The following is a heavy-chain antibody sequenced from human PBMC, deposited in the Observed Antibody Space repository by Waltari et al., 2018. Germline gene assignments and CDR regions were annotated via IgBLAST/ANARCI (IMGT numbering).Heavy chain of an antibody. D-gene: IGHD3-3*01. CDR1: GFTFTNYV. V-gene: IGHV3-30-3*01. Sequence: VQLVESGGGVVQPGRSLRLSCAASGFTFTNYVIPWVRQAPGKGLEWVSVLSYDGDYRYYADSVKGRFTISRDTSKDTLYLQINYLTAEDTAVYFCARGSIWSGYYKGEGGFDYWGQGTLVTVSS. J-gene: IGHJ4*02. CDR3: ARGSIWSGYYKGEGGFDY. CDR2: LSYDGDYR.